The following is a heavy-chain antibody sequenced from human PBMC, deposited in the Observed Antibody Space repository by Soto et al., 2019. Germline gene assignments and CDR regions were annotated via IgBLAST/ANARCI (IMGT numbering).Heavy chain of an antibody. CDR3: ARDHRLLWYGELLI. D-gene: IGHD3-10*01. CDR1: GYTFTNYY. V-gene: IGHV1-46*01. Sequence: QVQLVQSGAEVKKPGASVKVSCKASGYTFTNYYIHWVRQAHGQGLEWMGIINPSGGSTEYTQKFQERVTMSRATSTSTVYMEMSSLRSEDTAVYYCARDHRLLWYGELLIWGQGTLVTVSS. CDR2: INPSGGST. J-gene: IGHJ4*02.